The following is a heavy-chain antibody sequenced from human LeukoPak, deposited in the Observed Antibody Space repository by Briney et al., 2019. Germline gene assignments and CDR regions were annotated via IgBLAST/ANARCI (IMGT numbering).Heavy chain of an antibody. CDR1: GFTFTNYW. V-gene: IGHV3-7*01. Sequence: PGGSLRLSCTVSGFTFTNYWMTWVRQAPGKGLEWVANIDQDATEKYYVDSVVGRFTISRDNAKNLLYLQMNSLRVEDTAVYYCAKSGGFFDTWGQGTLVTVSS. J-gene: IGHJ4*02. CDR2: IDQDATEK. CDR3: AKSGGFFDT. D-gene: IGHD1-26*01.